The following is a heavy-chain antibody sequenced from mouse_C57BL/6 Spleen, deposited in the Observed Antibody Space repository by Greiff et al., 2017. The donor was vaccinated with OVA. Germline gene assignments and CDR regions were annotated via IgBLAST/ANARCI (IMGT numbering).Heavy chain of an antibody. CDR2: IRNKANGYTT. V-gene: IGHV7-3*01. D-gene: IGHD1-1*01. CDR3: ARYDYYGSSLAY. J-gene: IGHJ3*01. CDR1: GFTFTDYY. Sequence: EVQGVESGGGLVQPGGSLSLSCAASGFTFTDYYMSWVRQPPGKALEWLGFIRNKANGYTTEYSASVKGRFTISRDNSQSILYLQMNALRAEDSATYYCARYDYYGSSLAYWGQGTLVTVSA.